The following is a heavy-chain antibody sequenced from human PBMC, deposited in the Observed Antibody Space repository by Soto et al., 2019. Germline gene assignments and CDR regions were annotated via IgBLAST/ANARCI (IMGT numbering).Heavy chain of an antibody. J-gene: IGHJ6*02. V-gene: IGHV3-74*01. CDR1: GFTFSPYW. D-gene: IGHD4-4*01. CDR2: INPDGSST. Sequence: EVQLAESGGGLVQPGGSLRLSCAASGFTFSPYWMHWVRQAPGKGLVWVSRINPDGSSTNYADSVKGRFTISRDNAKNTLYLQMKSLRAEDTAVYYCGRGGSNSPNGMDVWGQGTTVTVSS. CDR3: GRGGSNSPNGMDV.